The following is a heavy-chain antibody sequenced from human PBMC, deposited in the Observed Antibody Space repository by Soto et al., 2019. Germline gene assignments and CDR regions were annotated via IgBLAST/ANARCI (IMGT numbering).Heavy chain of an antibody. CDR1: GYTFASYD. V-gene: IGHV1-8*01. CDR2: MNPNSGNT. Sequence: QVQLVQSGAEVKTPGASVKVSCKASGYTFASYDINWVRQAPGQGLEWMGWMNPNSGNTGYAQKCQGRRTMARDTALSIAHMELSSLRNEDTAVYYCARSDGYTFNWLDSWGQGTLVTVSA. D-gene: IGHD2-21*01. CDR3: ARSDGYTFNWLDS. J-gene: IGHJ5*01.